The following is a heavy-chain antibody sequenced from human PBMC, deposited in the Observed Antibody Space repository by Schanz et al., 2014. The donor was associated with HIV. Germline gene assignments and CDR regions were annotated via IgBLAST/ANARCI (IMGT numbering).Heavy chain of an antibody. J-gene: IGHJ4*02. CDR2: IDGVGDNT. CDR1: GFTLSGYT. V-gene: IGHV3-23*01. Sequence: EVQLLESGGGLVLPGGSLRVSCAVSGFTLSGYTMSWVRQAPGKGLEWVSAIDGVGDNTYYADSVKGRFTISRDNSKNTVYLRMSGLRAEDTAVYYCANQRYSGTYRPFDYWGRGTLVTVSS. CDR3: ANQRYSGTYRPFDY. D-gene: IGHD1-26*01.